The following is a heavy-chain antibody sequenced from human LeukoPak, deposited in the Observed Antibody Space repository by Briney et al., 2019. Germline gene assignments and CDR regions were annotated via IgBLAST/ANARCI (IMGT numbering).Heavy chain of an antibody. J-gene: IGHJ4*02. D-gene: IGHD4-17*01. CDR1: GYTFSSYY. V-gene: IGHV1-69*06. CDR3: ARERHDYGAFDY. CDR2: IIPIFGTA. Sequence: GASVKVSCKTSGYTFSSYYLNWVRQAPGQGLEWMGGIIPIFGTANYAQKFQGRVTITADKSTSTVYMELSSLRSEDTAVYYCARERHDYGAFDYWGQGTLVTVSS.